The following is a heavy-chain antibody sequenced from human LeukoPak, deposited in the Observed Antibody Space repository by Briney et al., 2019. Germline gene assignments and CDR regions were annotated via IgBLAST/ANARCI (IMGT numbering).Heavy chain of an antibody. CDR2: IRGDNGNT. D-gene: IGHD3-9*01. J-gene: IGHJ4*02. CDR3: ARVDLLTGYYFFDY. CDR1: GYTFSNYG. V-gene: IGHV1-18*01. Sequence: ASVKVSCKASGYTFSNYGISWVRQAPGQGLEWVGWIRGDNGNTNYAQKLQGRVTMTTDTSTSTAYMELWSLGSDETAVYYCARVDLLTGYYFFDYWGQGTLVTVSS.